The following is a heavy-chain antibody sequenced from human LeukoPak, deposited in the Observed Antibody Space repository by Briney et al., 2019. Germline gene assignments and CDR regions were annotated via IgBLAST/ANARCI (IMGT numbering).Heavy chain of an antibody. CDR3: ARQGGAIQLQVGYFDY. CDR1: GGSISSYY. V-gene: IGHV4-59*08. J-gene: IGHJ4*02. D-gene: IGHD5-18*01. CDR2: IYYSGST. Sequence: SETLSLTCTVSGGSISSYYWSWIRQPPGKGLEWIGYIYYSGSTNYNPSLKSRVTISVDTSKNQFSLKLSSVTAADTAVYYCARQGGAIQLQVGYFDYWGQGTLVTVSS.